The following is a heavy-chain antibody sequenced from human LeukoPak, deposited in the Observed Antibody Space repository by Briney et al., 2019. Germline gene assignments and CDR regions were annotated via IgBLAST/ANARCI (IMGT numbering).Heavy chain of an antibody. J-gene: IGHJ4*02. V-gene: IGHV3-33*03. Sequence: GGSLRLSCATSGFTFTAYGLHWVRQAPGMGLGWVAVVWVDGNNKFYADSVKGRFTITRDNSSSTLYLHMNSLIDDDTTVYYCAKAARLGPSHFAYWGRGTLVTVSS. CDR3: AKAARLGPSHFAY. CDR1: GFTFTAYG. CDR2: VWVDGNNK. D-gene: IGHD6-25*01.